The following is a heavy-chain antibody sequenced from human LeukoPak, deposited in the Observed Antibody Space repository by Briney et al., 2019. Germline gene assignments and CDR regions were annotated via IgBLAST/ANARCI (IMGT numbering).Heavy chain of an antibody. V-gene: IGHV3-48*03. D-gene: IGHD3-16*01. CDR3: ARDALAGGGGSNMGDY. CDR2: IISRGGTI. CDR1: GFTFSTYD. Sequence: GGSLRLSCAASGFTFSTYDMNWVRQAPGKGLEWLSYIISRGGTIYYADSVKGRFTISRDNAKNSLYLQMNSLRAEDTAVYYCARDALAGGGGSNMGDYWGQGTLVTVSS. J-gene: IGHJ4*02.